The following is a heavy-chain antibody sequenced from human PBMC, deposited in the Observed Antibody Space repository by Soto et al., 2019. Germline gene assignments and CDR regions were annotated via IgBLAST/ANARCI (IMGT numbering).Heavy chain of an antibody. CDR2: ISAYNGNT. Sequence: QVQLVQSGAEVKKPGASVKVSCKASGYTFTSYGISWVRQAPGQGLEWMGWISAYNGNTNYAQKLQGRVTMTTDTAPSTADMEVRRLRSDDTAVDFCARGVRATLDPWGQGTLVTVSS. V-gene: IGHV1-18*01. CDR1: GYTFTSYG. J-gene: IGHJ5*02. D-gene: IGHD1-26*01. CDR3: ARGVRATLDP.